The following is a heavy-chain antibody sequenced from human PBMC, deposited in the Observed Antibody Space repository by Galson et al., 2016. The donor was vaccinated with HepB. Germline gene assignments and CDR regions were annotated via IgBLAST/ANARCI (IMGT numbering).Heavy chain of an antibody. V-gene: IGHV3-7*01. CDR2: IKEAGSER. CDR1: GFTFSTFW. J-gene: IGHJ4*02. Sequence: SLRLSCAASGFTFSTFWMTWVRQAPGKGLEWVATIKEAGSERYYADSVRGRFTIPRDNAKNSLYLQRNSLRAEDAAVYYWAREPGYNYGFTWGYWGQGTRVTVSS. CDR3: AREPGYNYGFTWGY. D-gene: IGHD5-18*01.